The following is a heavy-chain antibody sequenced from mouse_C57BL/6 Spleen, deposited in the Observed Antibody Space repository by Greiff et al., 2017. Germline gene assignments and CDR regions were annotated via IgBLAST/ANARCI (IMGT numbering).Heavy chain of an antibody. V-gene: IGHV1-80*01. J-gene: IGHJ2*01. CDR1: GYAFSSYW. CDR3: AIHYDCPFYY. D-gene: IGHD2-4*01. Sequence: QVQLQQSGAELVKPGASVKISCKASGYAFSSYWMNWVKQRPGKGLEWIGQIYPGDGDTNYNGKFKGKATLTAYKSSRTAFMPLSSLTSEDSAVYFCAIHYDCPFYYWGQGTTLTVSS. CDR2: IYPGDGDT.